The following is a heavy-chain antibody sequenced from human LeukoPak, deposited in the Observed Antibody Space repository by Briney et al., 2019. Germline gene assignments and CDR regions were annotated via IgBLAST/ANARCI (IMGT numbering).Heavy chain of an antibody. CDR2: IYYSGST. D-gene: IGHD6-19*01. V-gene: IGHV4-31*03. CDR1: GVSISSGGYY. CDR3: AREKAEGRYFDL. Sequence: SETLSLTCTVSGVSISSGGYYWSWLRQHPGKGLEWIGYIYYSGSTYYNPSLKSRVTISVDTSKNQFSPKLSSVTAADTAVYYCAREKAEGRYFDLWGRGTLVTVSS. J-gene: IGHJ2*01.